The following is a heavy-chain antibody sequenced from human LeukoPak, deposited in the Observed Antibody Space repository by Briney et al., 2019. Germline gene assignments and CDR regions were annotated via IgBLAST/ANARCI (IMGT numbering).Heavy chain of an antibody. CDR3: ARGVGYYYDSSGYYSPPPHYYYGMDV. CDR2: MNPNSGNT. D-gene: IGHD3-22*01. J-gene: IGHJ6*02. CDR1: GYTFTSYD. V-gene: IGHV1-8*01. Sequence: APVKVSCKASGYTFTSYDINWVRQATGQGLEWMGWMNPNSGNTGYAQKFQGRVTMTRNTSISTAYMELSSLRSEDTAVYYCARGVGYYYDSSGYYSPPPHYYYGMDVWGQGTTVTVSS.